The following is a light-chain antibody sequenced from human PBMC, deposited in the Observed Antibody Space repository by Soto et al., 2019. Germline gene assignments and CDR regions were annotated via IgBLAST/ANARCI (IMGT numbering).Light chain of an antibody. CDR2: AAS. CDR3: QQYNTFPYT. V-gene: IGKV1D-16*01. J-gene: IGKJ2*01. CDR1: QGISSW. Sequence: DIQMTQSPSSLSASVGDRVTITCRASQGISSWLAWYQQKPQQAPKSLIYAASRLRSWVPSRFSGSGSGTDFTLTISSLQPEDFATYYCQQYNTFPYTFGQGTKLEIK.